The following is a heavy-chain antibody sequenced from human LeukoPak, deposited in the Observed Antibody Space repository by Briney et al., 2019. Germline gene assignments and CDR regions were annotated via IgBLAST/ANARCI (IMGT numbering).Heavy chain of an antibody. CDR1: GYRFTTYG. D-gene: IGHD6-6*01. V-gene: IGHV1-18*01. CDR2: ISVYNGNT. Sequence: ASVKVSCKASGYRFTTYGISWVRQAPGLGLEWMGWISVYNGNTNYAQNLQGRVTTTTDTSTSTAYMELRSLRYDDTAVYYCARDMIAARPGWFDPWGQGTLVTVSS. J-gene: IGHJ5*02. CDR3: ARDMIAARPGWFDP.